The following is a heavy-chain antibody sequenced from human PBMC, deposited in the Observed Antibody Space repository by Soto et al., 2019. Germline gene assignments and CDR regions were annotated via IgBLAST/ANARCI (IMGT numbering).Heavy chain of an antibody. J-gene: IGHJ5*02. V-gene: IGHV1-46*01. CDR1: GYTFTSYY. CDR2: INPSGGST. D-gene: IGHD3-3*01. CDR3: ARVPFQSLSEWVWFDP. Sequence: GASVKVSCKASGYTFTSYYMHWVRQAPGQGLEWMGIINPSGGSTSYAQKFQGRVTMTRDTSTSTVYMELSSLRSEDTAVYYCARVPFQSLSEWVWFDPWGQGTLVTVSS.